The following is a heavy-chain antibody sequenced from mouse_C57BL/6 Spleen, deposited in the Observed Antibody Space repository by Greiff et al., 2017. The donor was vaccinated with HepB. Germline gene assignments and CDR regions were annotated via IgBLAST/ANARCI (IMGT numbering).Heavy chain of an antibody. CDR3: ARAPYYYGSSYVWFAY. D-gene: IGHD1-1*01. Sequence: EVQRVESGPGMVKPSQSLSLTCTVTGYSITSGYDWHWIRHFPGNKLEWMGYISYSGSTNYNPSLKSRISITHDTSKNHFFLKLNSVTTEDTATYYCARAPYYYGSSYVWFAYWGQGTLVTVSA. J-gene: IGHJ3*01. CDR2: ISYSGST. V-gene: IGHV3-1*01. CDR1: GYSITSGYD.